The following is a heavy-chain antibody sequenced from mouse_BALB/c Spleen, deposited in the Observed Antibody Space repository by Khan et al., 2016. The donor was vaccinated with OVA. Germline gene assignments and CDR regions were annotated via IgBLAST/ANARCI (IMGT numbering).Heavy chain of an antibody. J-gene: IGHJ3*01. CDR2: IRLKSNNYAT. V-gene: IGHV6-6*02. CDR3: PLPPWFAY. Sequence: EVQLQESGGGLVQPGGSMKLSCVASGFTFSNYWMNWVRQSPEKGLEWVAEIRLKSNNYATHYAESVKGRFTISRDDSKSGVYLQMNNLRAEDTGIYYCPLPPWFAYWGQGTLVTVSA. CDR1: GFTFSNYW.